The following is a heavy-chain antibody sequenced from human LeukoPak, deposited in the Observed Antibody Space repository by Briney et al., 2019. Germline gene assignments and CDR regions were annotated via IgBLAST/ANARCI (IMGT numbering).Heavy chain of an antibody. Sequence: ASVKVSCKASGYTFTSYGISWVRQAPGQGLEWMGWISAYNGNTNYAQKLQGRVTMTTDTSTSTAYMELRSLRSDDTAVYYCARHLPSYYGSGRASAFDPWGQGTLVTVSS. J-gene: IGHJ5*02. D-gene: IGHD3-10*01. V-gene: IGHV1-18*01. CDR1: GYTFTSYG. CDR2: ISAYNGNT. CDR3: ARHLPSYYGSGRASAFDP.